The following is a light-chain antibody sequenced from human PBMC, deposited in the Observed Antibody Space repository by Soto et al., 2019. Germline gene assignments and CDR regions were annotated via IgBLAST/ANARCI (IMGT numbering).Light chain of an antibody. CDR3: QQYGTSPYT. CDR2: GAS. Sequence: ENVLTQSPGTLSLSPGERATLSCRASQSVSTTYLAWYQQKPGQAPRLLICGASRRATGISDRFSGSGSGTDFTLTISRLEPEVFAVYYSQQYGTSPYTFGQGTKV. V-gene: IGKV3-20*01. J-gene: IGKJ2*01. CDR1: QSVSTTY.